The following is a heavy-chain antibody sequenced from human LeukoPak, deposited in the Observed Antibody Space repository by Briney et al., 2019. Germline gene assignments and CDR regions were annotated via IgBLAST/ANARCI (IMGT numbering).Heavy chain of an antibody. V-gene: IGHV4-38-2*02. CDR2: IYHSGST. Sequence: SETLSLTCTVSGYSISSGYYWGWIRQPPGKGLEWIGSIYHSGSTYYNPSLKSRVTISVDTSKNHFSLKLSSVTAADTAVYYCARSRFLEWLVHDAFDIWGQGTMVTVSS. CDR1: GYSISSGYY. CDR3: ARSRFLEWLVHDAFDI. D-gene: IGHD3-3*01. J-gene: IGHJ3*02.